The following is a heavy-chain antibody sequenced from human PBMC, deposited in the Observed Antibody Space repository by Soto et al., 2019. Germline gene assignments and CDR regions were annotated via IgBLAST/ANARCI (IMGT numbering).Heavy chain of an antibody. D-gene: IGHD3-16*01. CDR1: GGSISSYY. V-gene: IGHV4-59*01. CDR3: ARVDPYGGDAFDI. CDR2: IYYSGST. J-gene: IGHJ3*02. Sequence: QVQLQESGPGLVKPSETLSLTCTVSGGSISSYYWSWIRQPPGKGLEWIGYIYYSGSTNYNPSLKSRVTISVDTSKNQFSLKLSSVTAADTAVYYCARVDPYGGDAFDIWGQGTMVTVSS.